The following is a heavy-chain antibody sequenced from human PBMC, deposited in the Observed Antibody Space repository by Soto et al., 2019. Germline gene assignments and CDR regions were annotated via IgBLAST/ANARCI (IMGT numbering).Heavy chain of an antibody. CDR1: GFTFSDYW. D-gene: IGHD2-21*01. Sequence: EVQLVESGGGLVQPGESLRLSCAASGFTFSDYWMTWVRQAPGKGLEWVANIKKAESRKSYLDSVRGRFTISRDNARNSLYLQMDSLRAEDTALYYGARDVSPGGGPYSRDAFDMWGQGTMVTVSS. J-gene: IGHJ3*02. CDR3: ARDVSPGGGPYSRDAFDM. V-gene: IGHV3-7*05. CDR2: IKKAESRK.